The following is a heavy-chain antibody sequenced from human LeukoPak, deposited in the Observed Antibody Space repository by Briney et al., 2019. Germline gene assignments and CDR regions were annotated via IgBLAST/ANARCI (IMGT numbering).Heavy chain of an antibody. V-gene: IGHV4-34*01. CDR2: INHSGST. J-gene: IGHJ5*02. CDR1: GGSFSGYY. CDR3: ARGIREMATPTNWFDP. Sequence: SETLSLTCAVYGGSFSGYYWSWIRQPPGKGLEWIGEINHSGSTNYNPSLKSRVTISVDTPKTQFSLTLSSVTAADTAVYYCARGIREMATPTNWFDPWGQGTLVTVSS. D-gene: IGHD5-24*01.